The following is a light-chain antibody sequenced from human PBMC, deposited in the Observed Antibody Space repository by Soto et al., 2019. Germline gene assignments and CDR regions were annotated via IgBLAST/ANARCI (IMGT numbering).Light chain of an antibody. J-gene: IGKJ5*01. CDR1: QSISSY. Sequence: PSSLSASVGDRVTITCQASQSISSYLNWYQKKPGKAPKLLIYAASSLQSGVPSRFSGSGSGTDFTLTISSLQTEDFATYYCQQSYRTPPITFGQGTRLEIK. CDR2: AAS. V-gene: IGKV1-39*01. CDR3: QQSYRTPPIT.